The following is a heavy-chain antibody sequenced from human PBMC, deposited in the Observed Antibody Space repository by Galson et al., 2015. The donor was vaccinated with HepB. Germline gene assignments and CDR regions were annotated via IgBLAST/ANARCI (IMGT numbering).Heavy chain of an antibody. CDR2: INAGNGQT. CDR1: GYTFTAHT. D-gene: IGHD2-2*01. J-gene: IGHJ6*02. Sequence: SVKVSCKASGYTFTAHTLHWVRQAPGQRLEWMGWINAGNGQTDYSENFQGRVIITGDTSASTAFMELSSLRSEDTAIYYCARVGRTCSNTRCTDYYNYYAMDVWGQGTTVTVSS. V-gene: IGHV1-3*01. CDR3: ARVGRTCSNTRCTDYYNYYAMDV.